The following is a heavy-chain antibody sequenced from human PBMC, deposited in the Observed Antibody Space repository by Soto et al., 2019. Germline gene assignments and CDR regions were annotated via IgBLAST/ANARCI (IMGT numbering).Heavy chain of an antibody. D-gene: IGHD3-10*01. V-gene: IGHV1-3*01. Sequence: ASVKVSCTASGYTSSSHAMHWVRQAPGQRLEWMGWINAGNGDTKYSQKFQGRVTITRDTSASTAYMELSSLRSEDTAVYYCARDKITMVRGVTWFDPWGQGTLVTVSS. CDR3: ARDKITMVRGVTWFDP. J-gene: IGHJ5*02. CDR1: GYTSSSHA. CDR2: INAGNGDT.